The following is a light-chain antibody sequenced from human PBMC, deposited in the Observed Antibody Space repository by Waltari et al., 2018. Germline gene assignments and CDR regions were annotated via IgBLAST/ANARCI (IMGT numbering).Light chain of an antibody. V-gene: IGLV2-18*02. J-gene: IGLJ2*01. CDR2: DVS. Sequence: QSALTQPPSVSGSPGQSVTISCTGTSSDVGSYNRVSWYQQPPGTAPKLILYDVSSPPSGVPDRFSASKSGNTASLTISGLQAEDEADYYCSSYTSSSTVVFGGGTKLTVL. CDR1: SSDVGSYNR. CDR3: SSYTSSSTVV.